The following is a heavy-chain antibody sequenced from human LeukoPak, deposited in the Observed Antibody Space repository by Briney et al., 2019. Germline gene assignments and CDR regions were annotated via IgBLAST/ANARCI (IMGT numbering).Heavy chain of an antibody. V-gene: IGHV3-21*01. CDR2: ISSSSSYI. J-gene: IGHJ4*02. D-gene: IGHD5-24*01. CDR1: GFTFSDYY. Sequence: SGGSLRLSCAASGFTFSDYYMSWVRQAPGKGLEWVSSISSSSSYIYYADSVKGRFTISRDNAKNSLYLQMNSLRAEDTAVYYCARALFRDGYPSDIDHWGQGTLVTVSS. CDR3: ARALFRDGYPSDIDH.